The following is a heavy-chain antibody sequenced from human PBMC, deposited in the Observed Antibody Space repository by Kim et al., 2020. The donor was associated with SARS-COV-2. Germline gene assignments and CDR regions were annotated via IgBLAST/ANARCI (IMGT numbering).Heavy chain of an antibody. CDR2: IYYSGST. V-gene: IGHV4-39*01. J-gene: IGHJ3*02. Sequence: SETLSLTCTVSGGSISSSSYYWGWIRQPPGKGLEWIGSIYYSGSTYYNPSLKSRVTISVDTSKNQFSLKLSSVTAADTAVYYCARLRQQLVAFDIWGQGTMVTVSS. CDR3: ARLRQQLVAFDI. D-gene: IGHD6-13*01. CDR1: GGSISSSSYY.